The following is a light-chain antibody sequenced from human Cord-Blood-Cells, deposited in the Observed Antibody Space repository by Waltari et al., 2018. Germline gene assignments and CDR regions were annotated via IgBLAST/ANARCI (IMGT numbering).Light chain of an antibody. CDR2: LGS. J-gene: IGKJ3*01. CDR1: QSLLHSNGYNY. CDR3: MQALQTPLFT. Sequence: DIVMTQSPLSLPVTPGEPGPISCRSSQSLLHSNGYNYLDWYLQKPGQSPQLLIYLGSNRASGVPDRFSGSGSGTDFTLKISRVEAEYVGVYYCMQALQTPLFTFGPGTKVDIK. V-gene: IGKV2-28*01.